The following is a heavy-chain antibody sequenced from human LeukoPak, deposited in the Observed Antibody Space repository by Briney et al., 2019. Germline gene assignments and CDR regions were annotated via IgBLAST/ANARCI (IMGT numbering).Heavy chain of an antibody. CDR2: ISYDGSNK. D-gene: IGHD3-16*01. Sequence: GGSPRLSCAASGFTFSSYGMHWVRRAPGKGLEWVAVISYDGSNKYYADSVKGRFTISRDNSKNTLYLQMNSLRAEDTAVYYCAKDASSFDYWGQGTLVTVSS. J-gene: IGHJ4*02. V-gene: IGHV3-30*18. CDR3: AKDASSFDY. CDR1: GFTFSSYG.